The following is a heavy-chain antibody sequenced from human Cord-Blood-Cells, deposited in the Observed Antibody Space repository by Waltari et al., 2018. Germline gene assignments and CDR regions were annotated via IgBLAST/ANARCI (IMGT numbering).Heavy chain of an antibody. Sequence: QVQLQESGPGLVKPSETLSLTCAVSGYSISSGYYWGWIRQPPGKGLEWIGSIYHSGSTYYNPAHKSRVTISVDTSKNQFSLKLSSVTAADTAVYYCARYSGGFDYWGQGTLVTVSS. J-gene: IGHJ4*02. V-gene: IGHV4-38-2*01. D-gene: IGHD3-16*01. CDR2: IYHSGST. CDR1: GYSISSGYY. CDR3: ARYSGGFDY.